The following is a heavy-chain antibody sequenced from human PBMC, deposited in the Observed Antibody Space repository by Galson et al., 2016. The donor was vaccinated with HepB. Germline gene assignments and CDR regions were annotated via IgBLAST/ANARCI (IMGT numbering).Heavy chain of an antibody. J-gene: IGHJ4*02. CDR3: AKVIRSYGLFGRFDY. CDR2: ISYDGSNK. Sequence: SLRLSCAASGFTFSSYGMHWVRQAPGKGLEWVAVISYDGSNKYYADSVKGRFTISRDNSKNTLYLQMNSLRAEDTAVYYCAKVIRSYGLFGRFDYWGQGTLVTVSS. D-gene: IGHD5-18*01. CDR1: GFTFSSYG. V-gene: IGHV3-30*18.